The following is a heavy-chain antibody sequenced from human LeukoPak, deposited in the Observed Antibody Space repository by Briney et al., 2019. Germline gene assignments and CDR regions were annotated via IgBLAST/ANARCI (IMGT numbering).Heavy chain of an antibody. CDR1: GGSISSSSYY. J-gene: IGHJ2*01. CDR3: ARHVSPGGYCSSTSCYSWYFDL. Sequence: SQTLSLTCTVSGGSISSSSYYWGWIRQPPGKGLEWIGSIYYSGSTYYNPSLKSRVTISVDTSKNQFSLKLSSVTAADTAVYYCARHVSPGGYCSSTSCYSWYFDLWGRGTLVTVSS. V-gene: IGHV4-39*01. CDR2: IYYSGST. D-gene: IGHD2-2*01.